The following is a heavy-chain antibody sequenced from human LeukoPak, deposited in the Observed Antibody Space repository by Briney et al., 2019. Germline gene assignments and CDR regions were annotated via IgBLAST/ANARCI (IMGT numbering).Heavy chain of an antibody. D-gene: IGHD3-10*01. CDR2: IYYSGST. Sequence: SETLSLTCTVSGGSISSYYWSWIRQPPGKGLEWIGYIYYSGSTNYNPSLKSRVTISVDRSRNQFSLKLTSVTAADTALYYCARHYYGSGSYSDYWGQGTLVSVRS. CDR3: ARHYYGSGSYSDY. V-gene: IGHV4-59*08. J-gene: IGHJ4*02. CDR1: GGSISSYY.